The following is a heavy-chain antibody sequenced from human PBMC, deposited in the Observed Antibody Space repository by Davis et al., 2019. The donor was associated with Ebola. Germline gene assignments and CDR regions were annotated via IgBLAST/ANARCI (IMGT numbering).Heavy chain of an antibody. CDR3: ARGRLGPAAILGGWFDP. Sequence: ASVKVSCKASGYTFTSYGISWVRQAPGQGLEWMGWISAYNGNTNFAQKFQGRVTITADKSTSTAYMELSSLRSEDTAVYYCARGRLGPAAILGGWFDPWGQGTLVTVSS. CDR2: ISAYNGNT. V-gene: IGHV1-18*01. D-gene: IGHD2-2*02. CDR1: GYTFTSYG. J-gene: IGHJ5*02.